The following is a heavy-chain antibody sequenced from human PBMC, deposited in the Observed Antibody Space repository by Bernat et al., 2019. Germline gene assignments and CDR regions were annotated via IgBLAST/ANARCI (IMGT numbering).Heavy chain of an antibody. CDR3: ARTAEMTTIYYFDC. CDR2: INHSGRT. J-gene: IGHJ4*02. D-gene: IGHD5-24*01. Sequence: QVQLQQWGAGLLKPSETLSLTCADYGGSFSDYYWGWIRQSPGKGLEWIGEINHSGRTSYNPSLRSRATISVDTSKDQLSLKLSSVTAADTAMYYCARTAEMTTIYYFDCWGQGTLVTVSS. CDR1: GGSFSDYY. V-gene: IGHV4-34*01.